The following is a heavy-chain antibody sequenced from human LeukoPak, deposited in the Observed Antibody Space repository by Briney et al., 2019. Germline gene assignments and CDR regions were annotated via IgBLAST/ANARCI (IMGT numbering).Heavy chain of an antibody. CDR1: VLHFSNYW. Sequence: GGPQRLSCTLSVLHFSNYWMLWVRHSPGKGVVCVSHFNSGDNSTIYADSVKGRFIISRDNAKSTLYMQMNCLRADGTGVYYCAREGAYDSGTYGAGDYWGQGTLVTVSS. D-gene: IGHD3-10*01. CDR2: FNSGDNST. V-gene: IGHV3-74*01. CDR3: AREGAYDSGTYGAGDY. J-gene: IGHJ4*02.